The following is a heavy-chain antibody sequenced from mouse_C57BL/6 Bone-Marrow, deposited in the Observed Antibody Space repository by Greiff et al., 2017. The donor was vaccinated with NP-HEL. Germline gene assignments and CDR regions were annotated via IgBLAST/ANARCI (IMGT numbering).Heavy chain of an antibody. CDR3: ANSSGSWFAY. D-gene: IGHD3-2*02. J-gene: IGHJ3*01. CDR1: GYSITSGYY. Sequence: DVKLVESGPGLVKPSQSLSLTCSVTGYSITSGYYWNWIRQFPGNKLEWMGYISYDGSNNYNPSLKNRISITRDTSKNQFFLKLNSVTTEDTATYYCANSSGSWFAYWGQGTLVTVSA. V-gene: IGHV3-6*01. CDR2: ISYDGSN.